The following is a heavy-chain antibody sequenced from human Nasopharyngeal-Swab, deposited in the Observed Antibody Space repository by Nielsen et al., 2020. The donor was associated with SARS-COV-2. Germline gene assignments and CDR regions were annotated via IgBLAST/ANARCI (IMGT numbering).Heavy chain of an antibody. CDR1: GGSFSGYS. CDR2: INHSGST. J-gene: IGHJ3*02. D-gene: IGHD6-13*01. Sequence: SETLSLTCAVYGGSFSGYSWSWIRQPPGKGLEWIGEINHSGSTNYNPSLKSRVTISVDTSKNQFSLKLSSVTAADTAVYYCARLFGIAAAGDAFDIWGQGTMVTVSS. CDR3: ARLFGIAAAGDAFDI. V-gene: IGHV4-34*01.